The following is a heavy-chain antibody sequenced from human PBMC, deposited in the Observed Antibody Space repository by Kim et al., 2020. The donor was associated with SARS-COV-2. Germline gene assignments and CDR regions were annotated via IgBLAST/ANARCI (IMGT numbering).Heavy chain of an antibody. CDR1: GGSFSGYY. J-gene: IGHJ6*02. CDR2: INHSGST. CDR3: ARVGGQLAYYYYYYGMDV. D-gene: IGHD6-6*01. Sequence: SETLSLTCAVYGGSFSGYYWSWIRQPPGKGLEWIGEINHSGSTNYNPSLKSRVTISVDTSKNQFSLKLSSVTAADTAVYYCARVGGQLAYYYYYYGMDVWGQGTTVTVSS. V-gene: IGHV4-34*01.